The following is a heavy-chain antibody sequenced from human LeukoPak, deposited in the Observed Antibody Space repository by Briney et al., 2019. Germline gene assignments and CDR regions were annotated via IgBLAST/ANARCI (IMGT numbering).Heavy chain of an antibody. Sequence: ASVKVSCKVSGYTLTELSMHWVRQAPGKGLERMGGFDPEDGETIYAQKFRGRVTMTEDTSTDTAYMELSSLRSEDTAVYYCATDGYRHQLLNWFDPWGQGTLVTVSS. V-gene: IGHV1-24*01. CDR3: ATDGYRHQLLNWFDP. J-gene: IGHJ5*02. CDR1: GYTLTELS. D-gene: IGHD2-2*01. CDR2: FDPEDGET.